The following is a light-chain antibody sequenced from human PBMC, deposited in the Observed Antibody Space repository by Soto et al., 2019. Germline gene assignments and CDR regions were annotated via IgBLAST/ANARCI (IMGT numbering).Light chain of an antibody. Sequence: QSALTQPASVSGSPGQSITISCTGTSNDVGGYKLVSWYQQHPDKAPKLMIFEVTKRPSGISDRFSGSKSGDTASLTISGLQPEDEADYYCCSYADAKSRFVFGTGTKVTVL. J-gene: IGLJ1*01. CDR3: CSYADAKSRFV. CDR1: SNDVGGYKL. CDR2: EVT. V-gene: IGLV2-23*02.